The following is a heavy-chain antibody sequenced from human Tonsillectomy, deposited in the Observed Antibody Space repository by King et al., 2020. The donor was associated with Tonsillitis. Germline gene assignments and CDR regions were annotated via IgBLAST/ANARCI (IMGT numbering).Heavy chain of an antibody. J-gene: IGHJ4*02. CDR2: INHSGST. V-gene: IGHV4-34*01. CDR3: ARGRTYYYGSGSYYFDY. D-gene: IGHD3-10*01. CDR1: GGSFSGYY. Sequence: VQLQQWGAGLLKPSETLSLTCAVYGGSFSGYYWSWIRQPPGKGLEWIGEINHSGSTNYNPSLKSRVTISVDTSMNQFSLKLSSLTAADTPVYYRARGRTYYYGSGSYYFDYWGQGTLVTVSS.